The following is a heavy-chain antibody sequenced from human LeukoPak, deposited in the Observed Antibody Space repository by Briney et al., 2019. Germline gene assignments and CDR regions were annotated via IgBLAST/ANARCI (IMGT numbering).Heavy chain of an antibody. J-gene: IGHJ4*02. V-gene: IGHV4-39*07. CDR3: ARSRDFWSGYSDY. CDR1: GGSISSTSYY. CDR2: IYYSWDT. Sequence: PSETLSLTCTVSGGSISSTSYYWGWIRQPPGKGLEWIGSIYYSWDTYYNPSLKSRVTISVDTSKNQFSLKLSSVTAADTAVYYCARSRDFWSGYSDYWGQGTLVTVSS. D-gene: IGHD3-3*01.